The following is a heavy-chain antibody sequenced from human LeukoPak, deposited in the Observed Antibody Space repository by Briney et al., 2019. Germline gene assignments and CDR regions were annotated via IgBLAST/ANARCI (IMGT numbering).Heavy chain of an antibody. J-gene: IGHJ3*02. CDR2: IKQDGSEK. D-gene: IGHD3-10*01. CDR1: GFTFNSYW. CDR3: ARGLWFGELLSFGIGFDI. Sequence: GGSLRLSCAASGFTFNSYWMSWVRQAPGKGLEWVANIKQDGSEKYYVDSVKGRFTISRDNAKNSLYLQMNSLRAEDTAVYYCARGLWFGELLSFGIGFDIWGQGTMVTVSS. V-gene: IGHV3-7*01.